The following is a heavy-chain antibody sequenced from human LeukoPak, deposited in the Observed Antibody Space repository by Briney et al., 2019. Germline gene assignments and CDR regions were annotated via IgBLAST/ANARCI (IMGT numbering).Heavy chain of an antibody. CDR3: AKGRLEPLYFDY. D-gene: IGHD1-1*01. CDR2: ISSRASST. J-gene: IGHJ4*02. Sequence: RGSLRLSCAASGFTFNTYAVSWVRQAPGKGLEWVASISSRASSTYYADSVRGRFTISRDNSKNTLSLQMNSLRPEDTAVYYCAKGRLEPLYFDYYGQGTLVTVSS. V-gene: IGHV3-23*01. CDR1: GFTFNTYA.